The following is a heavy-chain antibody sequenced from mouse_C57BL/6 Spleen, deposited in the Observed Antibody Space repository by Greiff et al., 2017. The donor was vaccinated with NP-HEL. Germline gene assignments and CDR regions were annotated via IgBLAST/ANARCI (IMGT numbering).Heavy chain of an antibody. D-gene: IGHD1-1*01. CDR1: GYAFTSSG. CDR3: LTTVVGQRYYDMDY. V-gene: IGHV1-82*01. CDR2: IYPGGGDT. J-gene: IGHJ4*01. Sequence: VQLQQSGPELALPGASVKLSCKASGYAFTSSGLSWVKPRPGPGLEWIGRIYPGGGDTYYNGKFKGKATLTADKSSSTAYMQLSSLTSEDSAVYFGLTTVVGQRYYDMDYWGKGPTVTVSS.